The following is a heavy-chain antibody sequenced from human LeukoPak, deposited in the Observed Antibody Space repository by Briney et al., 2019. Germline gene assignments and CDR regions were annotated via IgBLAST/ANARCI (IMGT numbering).Heavy chain of an antibody. D-gene: IGHD6-13*01. CDR3: AKVLQVVRGPADY. CDR1: GFTFSRYA. V-gene: IGHV3-23*01. Sequence: GGSLRLSCAASGFTFSRYAMAWVRQALGKGLEWVSVIRGGGGGTYYADSVKGRFTISRDNSKNTLYLQMNNLRADDTAVYYCAKVLQVVRGPADYWGQGTLVTVSS. J-gene: IGHJ4*02. CDR2: IRGGGGGT.